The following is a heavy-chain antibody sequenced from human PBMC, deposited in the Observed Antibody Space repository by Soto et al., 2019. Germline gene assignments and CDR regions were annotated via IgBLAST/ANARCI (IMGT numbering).Heavy chain of an antibody. Sequence: GGSLRLSCAASEFVFRSDARSWVRQAPGKGLEWVSTISGSGGSTYYADSVKGRFTISRDNSKNTLSLQMNSLRAEDTAIYYCAKDKGYSGSYYDFWGQGTLVTVSS. D-gene: IGHD1-26*01. CDR2: ISGSGGST. CDR1: EFVFRSDA. J-gene: IGHJ4*02. CDR3: AKDKGYSGSYYDF. V-gene: IGHV3-23*01.